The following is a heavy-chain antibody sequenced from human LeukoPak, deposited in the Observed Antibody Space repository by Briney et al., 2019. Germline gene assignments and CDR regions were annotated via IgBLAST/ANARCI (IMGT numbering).Heavy chain of an antibody. CDR1: GFTFSRFW. CDR3: AKDDAWLRFGE. D-gene: IGHD3-10*01. J-gene: IGHJ4*02. V-gene: IGHV3-7*03. Sequence: QPGGSLRLSCAASGFTFSRFWMTWVRQAPGKGLEWLANIKQDGSEKYYVDSVKGRFTISRDNSKNTLYLEVISLTAEDTAVYYCAKDDAWLRFGEWSQGTLVTVSS. CDR2: IKQDGSEK.